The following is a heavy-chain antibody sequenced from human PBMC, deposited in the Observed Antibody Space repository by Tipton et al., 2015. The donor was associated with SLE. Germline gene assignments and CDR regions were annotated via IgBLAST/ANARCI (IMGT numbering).Heavy chain of an antibody. Sequence: GLVKPSETLSLTCTVSGDSISSYYWNWIRQPPGKGLEWLGYIYYSGSTKYNPSLKSRVAISVDTSKNQFSLRLSSVTAADTAVYYCARHWLQGIAVAFDVWGQGTMVTVS. CDR2: IYYSGST. CDR3: ARHWLQGIAVAFDV. V-gene: IGHV4-59*08. CDR1: GDSISSYY. D-gene: IGHD6-19*01. J-gene: IGHJ3*01.